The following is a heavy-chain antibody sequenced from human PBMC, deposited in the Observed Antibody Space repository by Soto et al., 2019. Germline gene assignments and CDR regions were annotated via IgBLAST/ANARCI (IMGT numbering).Heavy chain of an antibody. CDR3: ARDATMAGPTTLDY. V-gene: IGHV3-74*01. CDR2: IDAAGSLT. CDR1: GFTFSTYW. Sequence: EVQLVESGGGLVQPGGSLRLSCAASGFTFSTYWMHWVRQTPGKGLVWVSRIDAAGSLTTYADSVKGRFTISRDNAKNRLYLQMNSVRAEDTAVYYCARDATMAGPTTLDYCGQGILVTVSS. J-gene: IGHJ4*02. D-gene: IGHD6-19*01.